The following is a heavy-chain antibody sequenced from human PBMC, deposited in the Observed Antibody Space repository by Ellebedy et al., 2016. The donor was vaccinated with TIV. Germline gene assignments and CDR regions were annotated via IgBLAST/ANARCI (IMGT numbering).Heavy chain of an antibody. V-gene: IGHV3-11*04. CDR3: ARDGDGYNFDY. J-gene: IGHJ4*02. CDR2: ISSSGSTI. CDR1: GFTFSDYY. D-gene: IGHD5-24*01. Sequence: GESLKISCAASGFTFSDYYMSWIRQAPGKGLEWVSYISSSGSTIYYADSVKGRFTISRDNAKNTLYLQMNSLRAEDTAVYYCARDGDGYNFDYWGKGTLVTVSS.